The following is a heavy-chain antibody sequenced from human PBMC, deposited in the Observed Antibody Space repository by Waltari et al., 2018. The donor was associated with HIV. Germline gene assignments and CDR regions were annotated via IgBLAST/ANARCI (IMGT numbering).Heavy chain of an antibody. CDR3: ARGGSACMVG. Sequence: QVQLVQSGAEVKKPGASVRVSCKASGYAFATYDVNWVRQATGQGPELMGWMGPNSGNTVYAQEFQGRVTMTRDTSRSTVYFELGSLTSEDPAVYYWARGGSACMVGWGLGTTVTVSS. D-gene: IGHD3-10*01. CDR1: GYAFATYD. CDR2: MGPNSGNT. J-gene: IGHJ6*02. V-gene: IGHV1-8*01.